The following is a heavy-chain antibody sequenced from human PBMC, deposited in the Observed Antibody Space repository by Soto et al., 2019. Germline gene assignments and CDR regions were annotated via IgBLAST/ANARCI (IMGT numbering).Heavy chain of an antibody. CDR3: ARHTAMARMDV. CDR2: IDCDDDK. D-gene: IGHD5-18*01. Sequence: SGPTLVNPTQTPTLTCTFSGFSLSTSGMRVSWIRQPPGKALEWLARIDCDDDKFYSTFLKTRLTISKDTSKNQVVLTMTNMDPVDTATYYCARHTAMARMDVWGQGTTVTVSS. V-gene: IGHV2-70*04. CDR1: GFSLSTSGMR. J-gene: IGHJ6*02.